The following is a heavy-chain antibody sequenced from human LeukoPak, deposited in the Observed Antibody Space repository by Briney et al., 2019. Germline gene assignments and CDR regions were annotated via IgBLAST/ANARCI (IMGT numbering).Heavy chain of an antibody. CDR3: ATLTTVRDY. Sequence: GRSLTLSCAASGFTFSSYAMHWVRQAPGKGLEWVAVISYDGSNKYYADSVKGRFTISRDNSKNTLYLQMNSLRAEDTAVYYCATLTTVRDYWDQGTLVTVSS. CDR2: ISYDGSNK. CDR1: GFTFSSYA. D-gene: IGHD4-17*01. J-gene: IGHJ4*02. V-gene: IGHV3-30-3*01.